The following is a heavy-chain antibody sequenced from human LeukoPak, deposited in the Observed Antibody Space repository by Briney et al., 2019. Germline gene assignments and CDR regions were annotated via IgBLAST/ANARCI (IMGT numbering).Heavy chain of an antibody. D-gene: IGHD2-21*01. CDR2: IYYSGST. J-gene: IGHJ4*02. CDR3: ARGVAGHFGGFFFDS. CDR1: GFTFSSYE. Sequence: GSLRLSFAASGFTFSSYEMNWVRQAPGKGLEWIGNIYYSGSTYYNPSLKSRVTISVDTSKNQLSLKLSSVTAADTAVYYCARGVAGHFGGFFFDSWGQGALVTVSS. V-gene: IGHV4-59*12.